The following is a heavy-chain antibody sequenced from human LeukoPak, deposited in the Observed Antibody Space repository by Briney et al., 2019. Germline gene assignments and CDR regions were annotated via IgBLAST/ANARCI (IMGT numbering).Heavy chain of an antibody. D-gene: IGHD6-13*01. Sequence: SETLSLTCTVSGGSISSHYWSWIRQPPGKGLEWIGYIYYSGSTNYNPSLKSRVTISVDTSKNQFSLKLSSVTAADTAVYYCARRIAAAGTNAFDIWGQGTMVTVSS. CDR3: ARRIAAAGTNAFDI. CDR2: IYYSGST. CDR1: GGSISSHY. V-gene: IGHV4-59*08. J-gene: IGHJ3*02.